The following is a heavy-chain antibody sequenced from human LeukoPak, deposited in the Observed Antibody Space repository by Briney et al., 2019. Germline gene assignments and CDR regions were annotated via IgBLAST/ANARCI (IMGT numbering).Heavy chain of an antibody. CDR3: ASSPGWGSGWNHAFDI. V-gene: IGHV3-30*01. Sequence: TGRSLRLSCAASGFTFSSYAMHWVRQAPGKGLEWVAVISYDGSNKYYADSVKGRFTSSRDNSQNTLYLQMNSLRAEDTAVYYCASSPGWGSGWNHAFDIWGQGTMVTVSS. CDR1: GFTFSSYA. CDR2: ISYDGSNK. D-gene: IGHD3-22*01. J-gene: IGHJ3*02.